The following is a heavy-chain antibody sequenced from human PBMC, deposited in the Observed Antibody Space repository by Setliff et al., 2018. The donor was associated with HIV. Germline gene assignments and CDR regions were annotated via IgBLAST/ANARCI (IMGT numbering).Heavy chain of an antibody. CDR3: ALPYCGGGNCWSSASLPPAGWFDP. V-gene: IGHV4-61*08. CDR1: GGSISRGDYY. CDR2: MYYSGNT. J-gene: IGHJ5*02. D-gene: IGHD2-15*01. Sequence: SETLSLTCTVSGGSISRGDYYWSWIRQPPGKGLEWIGYMYYSGNTNYNPSLKSRVTISVDTSKSPFSLKLNSVTAADTAVYYCALPYCGGGNCWSSASLPPAGWFDPWGQGTLVTVSS.